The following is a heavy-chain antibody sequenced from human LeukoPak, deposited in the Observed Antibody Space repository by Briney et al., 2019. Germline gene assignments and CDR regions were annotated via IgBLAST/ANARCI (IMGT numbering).Heavy chain of an antibody. CDR3: AGGRWFDP. CDR1: GFAVSSNY. J-gene: IGHJ5*02. Sequence: PGGSLRLSCAASGFAVSSNYMNWVRQAPGRGLEWVSVIYSGGNTYYADSVKGRFTISRDNSKNTLYLQMNSLRAEDTAVYYCAGGRWFDPWGQGTLVTVSS. CDR2: IYSGGNT. V-gene: IGHV3-53*01.